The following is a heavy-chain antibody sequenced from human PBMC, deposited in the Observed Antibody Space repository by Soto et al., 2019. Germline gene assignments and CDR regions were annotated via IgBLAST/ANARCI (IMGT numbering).Heavy chain of an antibody. CDR3: ARGRYNWNYGAEYYFDY. Sequence: SETLSLTCTVSGGSISSYYWSWIRQPPGKGLEWIGYIYYSGSTNYNPSLKSRVTISVDTSKNQFSLKLSSVTAADTAVYYCARGRYNWNYGAEYYFDYWGQGTLVTVSS. D-gene: IGHD1-7*01. CDR1: GGSISSYY. J-gene: IGHJ4*02. CDR2: IYYSGST. V-gene: IGHV4-59*01.